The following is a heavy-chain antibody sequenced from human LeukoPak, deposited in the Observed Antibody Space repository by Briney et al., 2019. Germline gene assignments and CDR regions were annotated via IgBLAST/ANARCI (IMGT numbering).Heavy chain of an antibody. CDR2: VNHSGYT. Sequence: SGTLSLTCGVSGVSFSTYYLSWVRQAPEKGLEWIGEVNHSGYTNYNPSLKSRVTISVDTSKNQFSLNLRSVTAADTAVYYCARQLYGSDYWGQGTLVTVSS. CDR3: ARQLYGSDY. D-gene: IGHD4-17*01. V-gene: IGHV4-34*01. CDR1: GVSFSTYY. J-gene: IGHJ4*02.